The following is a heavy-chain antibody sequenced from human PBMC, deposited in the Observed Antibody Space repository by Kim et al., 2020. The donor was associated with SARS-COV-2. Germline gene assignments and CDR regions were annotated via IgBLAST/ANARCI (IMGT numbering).Heavy chain of an antibody. V-gene: IGHV3-21*01. Sequence: YIYYADSVKGRFTISRDNAKNSLYLQMNSLRAEDTAVYYCARDLGTDVDYWGQGTLVTVSS. CDR2: YI. J-gene: IGHJ4*02. CDR3: ARDLGTDVDY.